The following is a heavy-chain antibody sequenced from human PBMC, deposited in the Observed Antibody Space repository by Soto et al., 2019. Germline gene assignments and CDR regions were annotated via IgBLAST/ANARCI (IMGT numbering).Heavy chain of an antibody. V-gene: IGHV4-34*01. D-gene: IGHD6-13*01. CDR1: GGSFSGYY. CDR3: ARARASPSKETAAGRSMDV. Sequence: PSETLSLTCAVYGGSFSGYYWSWIRQPPGKGLEWIGEINHSGSTNYNPSLKSRVTISVDTSKNQFSLKLSSVTAADTAVYYCARARASPSKETAAGRSMDVWAKGTTVTVSS. J-gene: IGHJ6*04. CDR2: INHSGST.